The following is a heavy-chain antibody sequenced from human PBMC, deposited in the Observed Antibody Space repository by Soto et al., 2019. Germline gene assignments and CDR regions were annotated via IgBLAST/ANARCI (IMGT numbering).Heavy chain of an antibody. J-gene: IGHJ6*02. CDR1: GFTFSAYW. Sequence: GGSLRLSCAASGFTFSAYWMHWVRRAPGKGLMWVSRIKSDGTTTNYADSVKGRFTISKDNAKGTLYLQMNNLRGEDTAVYYCARDSVRDYGDYTYDHYGMDVWGQGTTVTVSS. CDR3: ARDSVRDYGDYTYDHYGMDV. V-gene: IGHV3-74*01. CDR2: IKSDGTTT. D-gene: IGHD4-17*01.